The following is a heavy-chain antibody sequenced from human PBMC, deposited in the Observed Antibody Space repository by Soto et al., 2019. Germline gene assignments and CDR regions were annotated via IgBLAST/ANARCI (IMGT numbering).Heavy chain of an antibody. CDR3: ARGLRAYYDSSGYYYLTTTCFDY. J-gene: IGHJ4*01. CDR2: INHGGST. Sequence: SEALSLTCAVYGGSFSDYYWSWIRQPPGKGLEWIGEINHGGSTNYNPSLKSRVTISVDTSKNQFSLKLSSVTAADTAVYYCARGLRAYYDSSGYYYLTTTCFDYWGHGALVTVSS. V-gene: IGHV4-34*01. CDR1: GGSFSDYY. D-gene: IGHD3-22*01.